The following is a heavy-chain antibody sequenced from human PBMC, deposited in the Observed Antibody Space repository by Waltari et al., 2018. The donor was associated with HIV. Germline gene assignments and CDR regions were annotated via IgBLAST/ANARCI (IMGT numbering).Heavy chain of an antibody. CDR1: GFRISRYW. CDR2: MNEDGNRI. Sequence: EVQLEESGGASVQPGGSLRLSCGASGFRISRYWMHWVRQTPGKGLVWVSRMNEDGNRIDYAGSVRGRFTISRDSAKNTLFLQMNSLRDEDTAMYYCIRDMFGEYDYWGQGALVTVSS. J-gene: IGHJ4*02. V-gene: IGHV3-74*01. D-gene: IGHD3-10*02. CDR3: IRDMFGEYDY.